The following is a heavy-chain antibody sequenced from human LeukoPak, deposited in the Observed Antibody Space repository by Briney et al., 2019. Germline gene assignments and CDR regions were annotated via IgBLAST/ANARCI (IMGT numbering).Heavy chain of an antibody. Sequence: GSLRLFCAASGFNLSRYEMKWVRQAPGKGLEWGSYISSSGSTIYYADSVKGRFTISRDNAKNSLYLQMNSLRAEDTAVYYCAKGRDYYDSSGYLPPVDYWGQGTLVTVSS. CDR2: ISSSGSTI. J-gene: IGHJ4*02. CDR1: GFNLSRYE. D-gene: IGHD3-22*01. CDR3: AKGRDYYDSSGYLPPVDY. V-gene: IGHV3-48*03.